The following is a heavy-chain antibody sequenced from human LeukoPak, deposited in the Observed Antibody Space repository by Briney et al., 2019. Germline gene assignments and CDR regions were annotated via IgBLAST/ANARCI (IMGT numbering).Heavy chain of an antibody. CDR1: GFTFSSYA. CDR3: AKTPRPDDYGDYGVAFDI. CDR2: ISGSGGST. V-gene: IGHV3-23*01. D-gene: IGHD4-17*01. J-gene: IGHJ3*02. Sequence: PGGSLRLSCAASGFTFSSYAMSWVRQAPGKGLEWVSAISGSGGSTYYADSVKGRFTISRDNSKNTLYLQMNSLRAEDMAVYYCAKTPRPDDYGDYGVAFDIWGQGTMVTVSS.